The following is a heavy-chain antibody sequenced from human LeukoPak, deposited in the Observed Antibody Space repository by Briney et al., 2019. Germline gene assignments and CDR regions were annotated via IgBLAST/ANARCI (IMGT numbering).Heavy chain of an antibody. CDR3: ARQASGWYNYYGMDV. D-gene: IGHD6-19*01. J-gene: IGHJ6*02. V-gene: IGHV5-51*01. CDR1: GYSFTSYW. Sequence: GESPKISCKGSGYSFTSYWIGWVRQMPGKGLEWMGIIYPGDSDTRYSPSFQGQVTISADKSISTAYLQWSSLKASDTAMYYCARQASGWYNYYGMDVWGQGTTVTVSS. CDR2: IYPGDSDT.